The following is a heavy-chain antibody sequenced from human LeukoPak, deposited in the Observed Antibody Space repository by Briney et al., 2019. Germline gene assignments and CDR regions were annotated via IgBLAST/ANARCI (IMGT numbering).Heavy chain of an antibody. CDR3: AKNARDYGDYDHYGMDV. CDR2: ISYDGSNG. D-gene: IGHD4-17*01. CDR1: GFTFGTYA. J-gene: IGHJ6*04. Sequence: GGSLRLSCAASGFTFGTYAMHWVRQAPGKGLEWVAVISYDGSNGYYADSVKGRFTISRDNSKNTLYLQMNSLRPEDTAVYYCAKNARDYGDYDHYGMDVWGKGTTVTVSS. V-gene: IGHV3-30*18.